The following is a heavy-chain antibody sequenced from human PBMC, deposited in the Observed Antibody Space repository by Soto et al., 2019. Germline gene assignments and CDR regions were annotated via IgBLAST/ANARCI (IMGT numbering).Heavy chain of an antibody. V-gene: IGHV1-69*13. Sequence: ASVKVSCKASGGTFSSYAISWVRQAPGQGLEWMGGIIPIFGTANYAQKFQGRVTITADESTSTAYMELSSLRSEDTAVYYCARAGITIFGVVTHYYYGMDVWGQGTTVTVYS. J-gene: IGHJ6*02. D-gene: IGHD3-3*01. CDR2: IIPIFGTA. CDR3: ARAGITIFGVVTHYYYGMDV. CDR1: GGTFSSYA.